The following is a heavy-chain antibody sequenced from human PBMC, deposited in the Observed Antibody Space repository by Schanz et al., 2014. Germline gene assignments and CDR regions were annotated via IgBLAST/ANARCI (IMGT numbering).Heavy chain of an antibody. Sequence: QLQLQESGPGLVKPSETLSLICSVSGGSINSNSYYWGWIRQPPGKGLEWIGNVFYTGTTYTNPSLRSRRPLSVDTSNNQFSLKLPSVTAADTAVYFCARHGPLAGIPLDYWGRGTLVTVSS. CDR3: ARHGPLAGIPLDY. V-gene: IGHV4-39*01. CDR1: GGSINSNSYY. D-gene: IGHD6-19*01. J-gene: IGHJ4*02. CDR2: VFYTGTT.